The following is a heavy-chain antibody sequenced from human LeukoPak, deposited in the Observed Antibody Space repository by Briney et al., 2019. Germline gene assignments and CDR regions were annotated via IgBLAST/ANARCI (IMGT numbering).Heavy chain of an antibody. Sequence: TGGSLRLSCAASGFTFNNFEMNWVRQAPGNGLEWVSSISSSSSYIYYADSVKGRFTISRDNAKNSLYLQMNSLRAEDTAVYYCARDLWQQLVFDYWGQGTLVTVSS. CDR3: ARDLWQQLVFDY. V-gene: IGHV3-21*01. CDR2: ISSSSSYI. J-gene: IGHJ4*02. CDR1: GFTFNNFE. D-gene: IGHD6-13*01.